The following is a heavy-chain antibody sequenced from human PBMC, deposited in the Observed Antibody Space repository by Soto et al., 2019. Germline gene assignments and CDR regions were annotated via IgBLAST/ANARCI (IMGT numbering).Heavy chain of an antibody. CDR3: ARDSEVVAAMGVYAFDI. J-gene: IGHJ3*02. CDR2: IIPIFGTA. Sequence: QVQLVQSGAEVKKPGSSVKVSCKAAGGTFSSYAISWVRQAPGQGLEWMGGIIPIFGTANYAQKFQGRVTITADESTSTAYMELSSLRSEDTAVYYCARDSEVVAAMGVYAFDIWGQGTMVTVSS. D-gene: IGHD2-15*01. CDR1: GGTFSSYA. V-gene: IGHV1-69*01.